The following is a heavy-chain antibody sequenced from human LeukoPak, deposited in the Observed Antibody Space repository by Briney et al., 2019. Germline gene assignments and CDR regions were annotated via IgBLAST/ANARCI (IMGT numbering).Heavy chain of an antibody. CDR1: GYTFTGYY. V-gene: IGHV1-2*02. CDR3: ARPSGRVGAMDV. CDR2: INPNSGST. J-gene: IGHJ6*03. Sequence: ASVKVSCKASGYTFTGYYMHWVRQAPGQGLEWMGWINPNSGSTNYAQMFQGRVTMTRDTAISTAYMELSRLRSDDTAVYYCARPSGRVGAMDVWGKGTTVTVSS. D-gene: IGHD6-25*01.